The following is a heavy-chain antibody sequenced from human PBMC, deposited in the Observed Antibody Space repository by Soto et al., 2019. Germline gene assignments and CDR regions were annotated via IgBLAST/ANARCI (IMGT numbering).Heavy chain of an antibody. J-gene: IGHJ3*02. Sequence: SETLSLTCTVSGGSISSYYWSWIRQPPGKGLEWIGYIYYSGSTNYNPSLKSRVTISVDMSKNQFSLKLSSVTAADTAVYYCARDLNYYDSSGYWDAFDIWGQGTMVTVSS. CDR3: ARDLNYYDSSGYWDAFDI. V-gene: IGHV4-59*01. D-gene: IGHD3-22*01. CDR2: IYYSGST. CDR1: GGSISSYY.